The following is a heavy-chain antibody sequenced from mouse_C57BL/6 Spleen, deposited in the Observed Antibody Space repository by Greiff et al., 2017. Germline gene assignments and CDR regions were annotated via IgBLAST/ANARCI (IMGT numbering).Heavy chain of an antibody. CDR1: GFTFSDYG. CDR2: ISSGSSTI. Sequence: EVKLVESGGGLVKPGGSLKLSCAASGFTFSDYGMHWVRQAPEKGLEWVAYISSGSSTIYYADTVKGRFTISRDNAKNTLFLPMTSLRSEDTAMFYCAKTGSYAMDYWGHGASVTASS. D-gene: IGHD4-1*01. CDR3: AKTGSYAMDY. V-gene: IGHV5-17*01. J-gene: IGHJ4*01.